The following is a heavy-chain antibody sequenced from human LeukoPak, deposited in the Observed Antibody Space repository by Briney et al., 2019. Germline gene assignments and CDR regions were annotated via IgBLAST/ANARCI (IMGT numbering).Heavy chain of an antibody. CDR2: FDPEDGET. CDR3: ATAEPLTLVLHGDYFDY. J-gene: IGHJ4*02. CDR1: GYTLTELS. V-gene: IGHV1-24*01. D-gene: IGHD1-14*01. Sequence: ASVKVSCKVSGYTLTELSMHWVRQAPGKGLDRMGGFDPEDGETIYAQKFQGRVTMTEDTSTDTAYMELSSLRSEDTAVYYCATAEPLTLVLHGDYFDYWGQGTLVTVSS.